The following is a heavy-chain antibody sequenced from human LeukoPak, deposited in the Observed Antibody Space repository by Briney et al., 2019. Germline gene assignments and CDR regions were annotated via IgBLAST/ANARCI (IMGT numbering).Heavy chain of an antibody. CDR3: AHVFNTSPAY. Sequence: SGPTLVNPTQTLTLTCSFSGFSLGTSGVAVSWIRQPPGKALEWLALIYWNDDKRYSPSLKSRLTITRDTSKDQVVLTMTNMDPVDTGTYYCAHVFNTSPAYWGQGTLVTVSS. CDR2: IYWNDDK. V-gene: IGHV2-5*01. CDR1: GFSLGTSGVA. J-gene: IGHJ4*02.